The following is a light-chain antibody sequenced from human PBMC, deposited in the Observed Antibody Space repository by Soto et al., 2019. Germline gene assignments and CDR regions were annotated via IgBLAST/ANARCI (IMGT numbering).Light chain of an antibody. Sequence: EIVVTQSPATLSLSPGQRATLSCRTSQNINNKLVWYQQKPGQAPRLLIYGASTRATGIPARFSGSGSGTEFTLTFSSLQSEDFAVYSCQHYNNWPLTFGGGTKVEIK. CDR2: GAS. CDR3: QHYNNWPLT. CDR1: QNINNK. J-gene: IGKJ4*01. V-gene: IGKV3-15*01.